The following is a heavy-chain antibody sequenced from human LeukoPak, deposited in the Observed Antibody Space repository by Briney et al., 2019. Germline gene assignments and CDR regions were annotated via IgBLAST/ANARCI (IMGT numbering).Heavy chain of an antibody. Sequence: ASVKVSCKASGYTFTGYYMHWVRQAPGQGLEWMGWINPNSGGTNYAQKFQGRVTMTRDTSISTAYMELSRLRSDDTAVYYCARDYKTIFGVVIMYYYYGMDVWGQGTTDTVSS. CDR2: INPNSGGT. D-gene: IGHD3-3*01. J-gene: IGHJ6*02. CDR3: ARDYKTIFGVVIMYYYYGMDV. V-gene: IGHV1-2*02. CDR1: GYTFTGYY.